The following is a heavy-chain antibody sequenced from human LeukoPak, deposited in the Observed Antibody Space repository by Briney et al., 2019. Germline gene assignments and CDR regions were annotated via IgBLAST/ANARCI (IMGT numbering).Heavy chain of an antibody. D-gene: IGHD6-6*01. Sequence: GASVKVSCKASGYTFTSYGISWVRQAPGQGLEWMGWISAYNGNTNYAQKLQGRVTMTTDTSTSTAYMELRSLRSDDTAVYYCARDFNIRSSGIQGYWGQGTLVTVSS. J-gene: IGHJ4*02. CDR2: ISAYNGNT. V-gene: IGHV1-18*01. CDR3: ARDFNIRSSGIQGY. CDR1: GYTFTSYG.